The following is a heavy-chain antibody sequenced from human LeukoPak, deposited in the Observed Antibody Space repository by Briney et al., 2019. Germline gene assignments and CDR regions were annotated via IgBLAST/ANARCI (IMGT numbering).Heavy chain of an antibody. D-gene: IGHD1-26*01. Sequence: GGSLRLSCAASGFTFSTYWMSWVRQAPGKGLEWVANINEDGSEKYYVDSVKGRFTISRDNAKNSLYLQMNSLRAEDTAVYFCATSRSGGSSYWGQGTLVTVSS. J-gene: IGHJ4*02. CDR1: GFTFSTYW. CDR3: ATSRSGGSSY. V-gene: IGHV3-7*01. CDR2: INEDGSEK.